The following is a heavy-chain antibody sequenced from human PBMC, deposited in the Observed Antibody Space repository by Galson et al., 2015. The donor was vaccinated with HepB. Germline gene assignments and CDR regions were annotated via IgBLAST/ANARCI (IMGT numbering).Heavy chain of an antibody. J-gene: IGHJ6*02. CDR1: GYTFTSYA. D-gene: IGHD2-15*01. Sequence: SVKVSCKASGYTFTSYAMNWVRQAPGQGLEWMGWINTNTGNPTYAQGVTGRFVFSLDTSVSTAYLQISSLKAEDTAVYYCARRYCSGGSCSYYYGMDVWGQGTTVTVSS. CDR3: ARRYCSGGSCSYYYGMDV. V-gene: IGHV7-4-1*02. CDR2: INTNTGNP.